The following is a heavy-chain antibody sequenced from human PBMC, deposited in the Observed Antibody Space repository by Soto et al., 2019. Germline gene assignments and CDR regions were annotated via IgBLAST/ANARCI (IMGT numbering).Heavy chain of an antibody. J-gene: IGHJ6*02. V-gene: IGHV4-31*03. D-gene: IGHD5-12*01. CDR3: ASIGGATLSRTGPPSLYYKYGMDV. CDR2: MYYSGST. CDR1: GGSISSGAYY. Sequence: QVQLQESGPGLVEPSQTLSLTCTVSGGSISSGAYYWSWIRQHPGKGLAWIGYMYYSGSTYYNPSLKSRVTMSVDTSKNQLSLKLSSVTAEDTAVYYCASIGGATLSRTGPPSLYYKYGMDVWGQGTTVTVSS.